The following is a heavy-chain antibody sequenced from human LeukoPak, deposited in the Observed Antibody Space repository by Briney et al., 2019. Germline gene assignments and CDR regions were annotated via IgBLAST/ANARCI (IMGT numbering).Heavy chain of an antibody. V-gene: IGHV3-21*03. D-gene: IGHD3-10*01. Sequence: PGGSLRLSCAASGFTFSSYNMNWVRQAPGKGLEWVSSITSSSNYIYYADSVKGRFTISRDDAKNSLYLQMNSLRAEDTTVYYCARDCWDYGSGSYCGIDYWGQGALVTVSS. CDR1: GFTFSSYN. J-gene: IGHJ4*02. CDR2: ITSSSNYI. CDR3: ARDCWDYGSGSYCGIDY.